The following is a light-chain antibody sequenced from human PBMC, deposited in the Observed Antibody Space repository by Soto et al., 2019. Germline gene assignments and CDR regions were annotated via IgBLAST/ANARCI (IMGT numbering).Light chain of an antibody. CDR1: QSVSSSY. CDR2: GAS. J-gene: IGKJ4*01. CDR3: QQYGNSPLT. Sequence: EIVLTQSPGTLYLSQGERATLSCRASQSVSSSYLAWYQQKPGQAPRLLIYGASSRATGIPDRFSGSGSRTDFTLTISRLEPEDFAVYYCQQYGNSPLTFGGGTKVDI. V-gene: IGKV3-20*01.